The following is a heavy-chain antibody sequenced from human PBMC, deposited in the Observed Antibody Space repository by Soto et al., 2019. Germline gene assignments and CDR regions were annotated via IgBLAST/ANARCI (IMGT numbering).Heavy chain of an antibody. D-gene: IGHD3-16*02. CDR1: GGSFSNYY. Sequence: SETLSLTCAVYGGSFSNYYWTWIRRPPGRGLEWIGEINHNGSTNYNPSLKSRLTISVDTSRNQFSLKLSSVTAADTAMYYCARDRVYNYRYLDYWGQGTRVTV. CDR3: ARDRVYNYRYLDY. J-gene: IGHJ4*02. V-gene: IGHV4-34*01. CDR2: INHNGST.